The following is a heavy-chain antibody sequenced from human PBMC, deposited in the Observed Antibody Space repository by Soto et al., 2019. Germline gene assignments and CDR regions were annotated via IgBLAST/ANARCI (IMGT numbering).Heavy chain of an antibody. CDR1: GFTVSSNY. D-gene: IGHD2-8*01. Sequence: PGGSLRLSCAASGFTVSSNYKSWVRPAPGKGLEWIGYIYYSGSTNYNPSHKSRVTISVDTSKNQFSLKLSSVTAADTAVYYCARVYAYYFDYWGQGTLVTVSS. J-gene: IGHJ4*02. CDR2: IYYSGST. V-gene: IGHV4-59*02. CDR3: ARVYAYYFDY.